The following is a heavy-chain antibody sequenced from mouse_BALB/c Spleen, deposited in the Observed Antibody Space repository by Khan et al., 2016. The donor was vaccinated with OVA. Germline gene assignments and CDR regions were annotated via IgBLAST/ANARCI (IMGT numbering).Heavy chain of an antibody. CDR3: AREWAAWFPY. CDR2: IYPGSDNT. J-gene: IGHJ3*01. Sequence: QIQLVQSGAELARPGASVTLSCKASGYTFTDYYINWMRQRTGQGLEWIGEIYPGSDNTYYNERFKGKATLTADKSSSTAYMQLSRLTSEDSAVYFCAREWAAWFPYWGPGTLVTVSA. CDR1: GYTFTDYY. V-gene: IGHV1-77*01.